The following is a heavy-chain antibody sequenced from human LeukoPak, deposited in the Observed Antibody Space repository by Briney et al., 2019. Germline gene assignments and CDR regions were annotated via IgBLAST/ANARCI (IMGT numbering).Heavy chain of an antibody. V-gene: IGHV3-7*01. CDR2: IKQDGSEK. J-gene: IGHJ4*02. CDR1: GFTFSTYC. D-gene: IGHD3-10*01. Sequence: PGGSLRLSCAASGFTFSTYCISWVRQAPGKWLEWVANIKQDGSEKYYVDSVKGRFTISRDNAKNSLYLQMNSLRAEDTAVYYCARPSLQLWFGELLWGQGTLVTVSS. CDR3: ARPSLQLWFGELL.